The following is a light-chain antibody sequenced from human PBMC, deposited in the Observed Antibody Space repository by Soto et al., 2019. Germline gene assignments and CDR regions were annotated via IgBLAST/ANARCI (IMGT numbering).Light chain of an antibody. V-gene: IGKV3-11*01. CDR2: DAL. CDR3: QQRSNWPPIT. J-gene: IGKJ3*01. CDR1: QSVDWY. Sequence: EIVLTQSPATLYLSPGDRATLSCRASQSVDWYVAWYQQKPGQAPRLLIYDALKRATGTPDRFSGSGSGTDFTLTISRLEPEDFAVYYCQQRSNWPPITFCPGTKVDLK.